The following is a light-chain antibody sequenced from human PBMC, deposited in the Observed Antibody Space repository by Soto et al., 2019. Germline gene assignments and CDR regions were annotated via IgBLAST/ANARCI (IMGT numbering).Light chain of an antibody. CDR2: GAS. J-gene: IGKJ1*01. CDR1: QSVDTNY. Sequence: ETVLTQSPGTLSLSPGERVTLSCRASQSVDTNYLAWYQQKSGQAPRLLIYGASRRAAGIPDRFSGSGSGTVFTLTISRLEPEDFAVYYCQQCGSSPWTCGQGTKVEIK. V-gene: IGKV3-20*01. CDR3: QQCGSSPWT.